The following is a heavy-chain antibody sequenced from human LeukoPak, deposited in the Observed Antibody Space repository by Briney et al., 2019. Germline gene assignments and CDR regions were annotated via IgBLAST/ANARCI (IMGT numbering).Heavy chain of an antibody. CDR2: ISYDGSNK. CDR3: ARVLQGELSSDY. D-gene: IGHD3-16*02. Sequence: PGGSLRLSCAASGFTFSSYAMHWVRQAPGKGLGWVAVISYDGSNKYYADSVKGRFTISRDNSKNTLYLQMNSLRAEDTAVYYCARVLQGELSSDYWGQGTLVTVSS. J-gene: IGHJ4*02. V-gene: IGHV3-30-3*01. CDR1: GFTFSSYA.